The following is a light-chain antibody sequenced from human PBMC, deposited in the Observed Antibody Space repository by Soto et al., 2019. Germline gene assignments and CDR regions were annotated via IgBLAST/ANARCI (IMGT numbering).Light chain of an antibody. CDR1: QGISSA. CDR2: DAS. CDR3: QQFKSYPLT. J-gene: IGKJ4*01. V-gene: IGKV1-13*02. Sequence: AIPLTQSPSSLSASVGDRVTITCRASQGISSALAWYQQKPGKAPKLLIYDASSLKSGVPSRFSGSGSGTDFTLTISSLQPEDFATDYCQQFKSYPLTFGGGTKVEIK.